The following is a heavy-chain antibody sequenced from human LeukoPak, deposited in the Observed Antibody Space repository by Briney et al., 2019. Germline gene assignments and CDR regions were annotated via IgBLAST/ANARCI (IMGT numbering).Heavy chain of an antibody. D-gene: IGHD3-10*01. Sequence: SETLSLTCTVSGGSFSSYYWSWIRQPPGKGLELIGHIYATGTTNYNPSLNSRVTMSIDTSKNQFSLNLRSVTAADTAVYYCAKVAKYYYGPETYFFFEHWGQGTLVTVSS. V-gene: IGHV4-4*07. CDR3: AKVAKYYYGPETYFFFEH. CDR1: GGSFSSYY. CDR2: IYATGTT. J-gene: IGHJ4*02.